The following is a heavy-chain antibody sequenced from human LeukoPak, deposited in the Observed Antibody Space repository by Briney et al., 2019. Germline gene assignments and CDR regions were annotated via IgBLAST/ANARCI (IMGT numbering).Heavy chain of an antibody. CDR3: ARDGPPGWELGYFDY. V-gene: IGHV3-30-3*01. J-gene: IGHJ4*02. D-gene: IGHD1-26*01. CDR1: GFTFSSYA. CDR2: ISYDGSNK. Sequence: GGSPRLSCAASGFTFSSYAMHWVRQAPGKGLEWVAVISYDGSNKYYADSVKGRFTISRDNSKNTLYLQMNSLRAEDTAVYYCARDGPPGWELGYFDYWGQGTLVTVSS.